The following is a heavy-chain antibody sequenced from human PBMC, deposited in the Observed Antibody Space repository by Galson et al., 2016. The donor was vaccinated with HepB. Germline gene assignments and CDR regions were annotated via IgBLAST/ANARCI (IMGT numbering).Heavy chain of an antibody. D-gene: IGHD3-10*01. Sequence: SLRLSCAASGFTFSSYSMNWVRQAPGRGLEWVSRISRSSTYISYADSVKGRFIISRDNAKNSLYLQMDSLRAEDTALYYCAGGYFWFGEGLSDFWGQGTLVTVSS. J-gene: IGHJ4*02. CDR1: GFTFSSYS. CDR2: ISRSSTYI. V-gene: IGHV3-21*04. CDR3: AGGYFWFGEGLSDF.